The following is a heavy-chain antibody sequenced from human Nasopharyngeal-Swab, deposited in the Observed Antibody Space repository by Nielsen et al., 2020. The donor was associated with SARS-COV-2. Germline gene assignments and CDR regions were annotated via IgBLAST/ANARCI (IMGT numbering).Heavy chain of an antibody. CDR2: ISSSGSTI. J-gene: IGHJ4*02. CDR3: VISSGYYYPGFDY. V-gene: IGHV3-11*01. Sequence: GGSLRLSCAASGFTFSDYYMSWIRQAPGKGLEWVSYISSSGSTIYYADSVKGRFTISRDNAKNSLYLQMNSLRAEDTAVYYCVISSGYYYPGFDYWGQGTLVTVSS. D-gene: IGHD3-22*01. CDR1: GFTFSDYY.